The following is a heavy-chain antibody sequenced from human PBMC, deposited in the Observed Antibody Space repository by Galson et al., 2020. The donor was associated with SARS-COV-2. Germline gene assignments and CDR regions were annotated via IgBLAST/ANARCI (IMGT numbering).Heavy chain of an antibody. CDR1: AFTVTSNY. V-gene: IGHV3-53*01. CDR2: IYTGGST. D-gene: IGHD6-19*01. CDR3: ARDSIAVAGSGFDY. J-gene: IGHJ4*02. Sequence: GRSLRLSCAPSAFTVTSNYMSCVRPAPGNGLEWVSVIYTGGSTYYLDSVKGRFTIPRDNSKNTLYLQMNSLRAEDTAVYYCARDSIAVAGSGFDYWGQGTLVTVSS.